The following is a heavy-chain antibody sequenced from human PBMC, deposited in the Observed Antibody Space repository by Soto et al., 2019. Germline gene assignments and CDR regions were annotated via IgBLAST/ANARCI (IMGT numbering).Heavy chain of an antibody. V-gene: IGHV2-5*02. CDR3: AIDVATIKNYYHDKDV. CDR1: GFSLSSGGVG. CDR2: FYWDDDR. D-gene: IGHD5-12*01. Sequence: QITLKESGPALVKPTQTLTLTCTFSGFSLSSGGVGVGWIRKPPGKALEWLAVFYWDDDRRYSPSLKSRLTLTKDTSKNQVVLTMTNMDPVDTATYYCAIDVATIKNYYHDKDVWGQGTTVTVSS. J-gene: IGHJ6*02.